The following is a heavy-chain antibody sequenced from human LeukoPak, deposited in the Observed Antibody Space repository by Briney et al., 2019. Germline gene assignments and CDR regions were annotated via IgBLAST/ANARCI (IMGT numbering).Heavy chain of an antibody. Sequence: ASVKVSCKASGYTFTSYGISWVRQAPGQGLEWMGWISAYNGNTNYAQKLQGRVAMTTDTSTSTAYMELRSLRSDDTAVYYCATAVTTQFDYWGQGTLVPVSS. J-gene: IGHJ4*02. CDR2: ISAYNGNT. D-gene: IGHD4-17*01. V-gene: IGHV1-18*01. CDR1: GYTFTSYG. CDR3: ATAVTTQFDY.